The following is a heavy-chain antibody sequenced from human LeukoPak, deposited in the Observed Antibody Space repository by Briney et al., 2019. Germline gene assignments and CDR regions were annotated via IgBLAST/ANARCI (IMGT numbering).Heavy chain of an antibody. CDR3: ARVASGMVRGVSWDTGYFDY. D-gene: IGHD3-10*01. Sequence: GASVKVSCKASGYTFTSYAMNWVRQAPGQGLEWTGWINTNTGNPTYAQGFTGRFVFSLDTSVSTAYLQISSLKAEDTAVYYCARVASGMVRGVSWDTGYFDYWGQGTLVTVSS. CDR2: INTNTGNP. V-gene: IGHV7-4-1*02. CDR1: GYTFTSYA. J-gene: IGHJ4*02.